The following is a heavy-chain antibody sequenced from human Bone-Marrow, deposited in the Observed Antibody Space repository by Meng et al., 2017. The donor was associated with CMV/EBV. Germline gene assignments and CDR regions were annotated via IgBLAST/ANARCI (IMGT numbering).Heavy chain of an antibody. J-gene: IGHJ4*02. D-gene: IGHD6-25*01. V-gene: IGHV3-48*04. CDR1: GFTFSSYN. CDR2: ISSSSTTI. Sequence: GESLKISCAASGFTFSSYNMNWVRQAPGKGLEWVSYISSSSTTIYYAGSVKGRFTISRDNAKNSLYLRMHSLRAEDTAVYYCARDSRYGSLGYWGQGTVVTVSS. CDR3: ARDSRYGSLGY.